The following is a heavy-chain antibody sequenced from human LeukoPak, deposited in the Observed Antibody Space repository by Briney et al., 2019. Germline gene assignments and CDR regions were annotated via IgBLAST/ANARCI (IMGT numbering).Heavy chain of an antibody. J-gene: IGHJ4*02. CDR3: ASLVSYCGGDCYTGGYYFDY. D-gene: IGHD2-21*01. V-gene: IGHV4-38-2*02. Sequence: SETLSLTCTVSGYSISSDSYWGWIRQPPGKGLEWIGTIFHSGSTYYNPSLKSRVTISVDTSKNQFSLKLSSVTAADTAVYYCASLVSYCGGDCYTGGYYFDYWGQGTLVTVSS. CDR1: GYSISSDSY. CDR2: IFHSGST.